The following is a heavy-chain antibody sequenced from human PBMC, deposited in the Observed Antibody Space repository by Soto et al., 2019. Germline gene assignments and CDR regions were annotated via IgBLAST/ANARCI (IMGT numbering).Heavy chain of an antibody. CDR2: ISSSSNYI. J-gene: IGHJ4*02. Sequence: GGSLRLSCAASGFIFSTYSMNWVRQAPGKGLEWVSSISSSSNYIYKADSVKGRFTISRDNSKNTLYLQMNSLRAEDTAVYYCAKSVYNWNDGFFDYWGQGTLVTVSS. CDR3: AKSVYNWNDGFFDY. V-gene: IGHV3-21*01. CDR1: GFIFSTYS. D-gene: IGHD1-1*01.